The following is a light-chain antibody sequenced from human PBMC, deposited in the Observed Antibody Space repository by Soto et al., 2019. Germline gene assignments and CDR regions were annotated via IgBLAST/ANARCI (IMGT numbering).Light chain of an antibody. CDR2: SSS. Sequence: EIVLTQSPGTLSLLPGERATLSCRASQSLRSDFVAWYQQKPGRAPRLLIYSSSNRATGIPDRFSGSGSGTDFPLTITRLEPEGCAVYYCQQYGSSPFTFGPGTKVDIK. CDR3: QQYGSSPFT. CDR1: QSLRSDF. J-gene: IGKJ3*01. V-gene: IGKV3-20*01.